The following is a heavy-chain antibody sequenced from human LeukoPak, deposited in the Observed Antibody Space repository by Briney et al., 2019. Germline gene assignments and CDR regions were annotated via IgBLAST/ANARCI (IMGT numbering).Heavy chain of an antibody. V-gene: IGHV3-23*01. Sequence: GGSLRLSCAASGFTFSSYAMSWVRQAPGKGLEWVSAISGSGGSTYYADSVKGRFTSSRGNSKNTLYLQMNSLRAEDTAVYYCAKQLVVVITPYFDYWGQGTLVTVSS. CDR2: ISGSGGST. D-gene: IGHD3-22*01. CDR3: AKQLVVVITPYFDY. J-gene: IGHJ4*02. CDR1: GFTFSSYA.